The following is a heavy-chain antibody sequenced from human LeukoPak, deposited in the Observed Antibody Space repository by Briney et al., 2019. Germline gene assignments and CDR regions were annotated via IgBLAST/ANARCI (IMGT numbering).Heavy chain of an antibody. V-gene: IGHV5-51*01. CDR3: ARLEYSSSSPDY. D-gene: IGHD6-6*01. CDR2: IHPGDSDP. J-gene: IGHJ4*02. Sequence: GESLQISCRASGYIFTSYWLGWVRQTPDKGLEWVGIIHPGDSDPRYSPSFQGQVTISVDRSITTAYLQWSSLKASDTAMYYCARLEYSSSSPDYWGQGTLVTVSS. CDR1: GYIFTSYW.